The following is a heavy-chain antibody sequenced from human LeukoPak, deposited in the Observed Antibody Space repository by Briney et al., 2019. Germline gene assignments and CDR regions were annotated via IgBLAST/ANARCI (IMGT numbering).Heavy chain of an antibody. D-gene: IGHD5-12*01. CDR3: ARGIGYSGYDAKVGAFDY. Sequence: SVKVSCKASGGTFSSYAISWVRQAPGQGLEWMGGIIPIFGTANYAQKFQGRVTITTDESTSTAYVELSSLRSEDTAVYYCARGIGYSGYDAKVGAFDYWGQGTLVTVSS. V-gene: IGHV1-69*05. J-gene: IGHJ4*02. CDR1: GGTFSSYA. CDR2: IIPIFGTA.